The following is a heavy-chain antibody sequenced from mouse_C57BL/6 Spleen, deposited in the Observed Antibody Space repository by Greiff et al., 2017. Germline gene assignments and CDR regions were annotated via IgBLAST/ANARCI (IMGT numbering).Heavy chain of an antibody. CDR3: ARDYYFDY. V-gene: IGHV5-9*01. CDR2: ISGGGGNT. Sequence: DVMLVESGGGLVKPGGSLKLSCAASGFTFSSYTMSWVRQTPEKRLEWVATISGGGGNTYYPDSVKGRFTISRDNAKNTLYRQMSSLRSEDTALYYCARDYYFDYWGQGTTLTVAS. CDR1: GFTFSSYT. J-gene: IGHJ2*01.